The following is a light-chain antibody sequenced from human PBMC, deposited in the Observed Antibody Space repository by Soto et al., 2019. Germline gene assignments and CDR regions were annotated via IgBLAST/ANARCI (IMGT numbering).Light chain of an antibody. CDR1: QSLQHSNGYNY. CDR3: MQGVQMPPIT. V-gene: IGKV2-28*01. J-gene: IGKJ5*01. CDR2: LAS. Sequence: DIVMTQSPLSLPVTPGEPASISCRSSQSLQHSNGYNYLDWYFQKPGQSPQLLIHLASNRASGVTVRFSGSGSGTDFTLNISSVEAEDVGLYYCMQGVQMPPITFGQGTRLAIK.